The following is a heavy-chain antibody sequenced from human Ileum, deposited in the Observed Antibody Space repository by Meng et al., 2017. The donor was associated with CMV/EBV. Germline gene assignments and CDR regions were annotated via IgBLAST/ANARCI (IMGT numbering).Heavy chain of an antibody. CDR2: ISYSGNT. D-gene: IGHD6-13*01. Sequence: QRRPRASGPGLWKPPETLSLTSAVSGGPIRRPPYYWGWIRQPPGKGLEWIATISYSGNTYYNPSLKSPVTISLDTSKNQFSLKLTSVTAADTAVYYCAREPASGQQFDWGQGTLVTVSS. CDR3: AREPASGQQFD. V-gene: IGHV4-39*07. J-gene: IGHJ4*02. CDR1: GGPIRRPPYY.